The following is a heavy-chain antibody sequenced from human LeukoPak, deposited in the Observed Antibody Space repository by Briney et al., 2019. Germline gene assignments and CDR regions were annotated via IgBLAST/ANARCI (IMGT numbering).Heavy chain of an antibody. V-gene: IGHV4-59*01. CDR3: ARDRYYDSSGTRGLDY. CDR1: GGSISSYY. J-gene: IGHJ4*02. CDR2: IYYSGST. Sequence: SETLSLTCTVSGGSISSYYWSWIRQPPGKGLEWIGYIYYSGSTNYNPSLKSRVTISVDTSKNQFSLKLSSVTAADTAVYYCARDRYYDSSGTRGLDYWGQGTLVTVSS. D-gene: IGHD3-22*01.